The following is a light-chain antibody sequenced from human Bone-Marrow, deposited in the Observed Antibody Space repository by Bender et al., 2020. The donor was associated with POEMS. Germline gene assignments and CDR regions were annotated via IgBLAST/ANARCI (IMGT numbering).Light chain of an antibody. CDR3: CSYAGRYIYV. J-gene: IGLJ1*01. CDR1: SSDIGAFNY. Sequence: QSALTQPASVSGSPGQSITISCTGTSSDIGAFNYVSWYQQHPGKAPKVMIYDVTKRPSGVPDRFSGSKSGNTASLTISGLQADDETDYFCCSYAGRYIYVFGTGTKVTVL. CDR2: DVT. V-gene: IGLV2-11*01.